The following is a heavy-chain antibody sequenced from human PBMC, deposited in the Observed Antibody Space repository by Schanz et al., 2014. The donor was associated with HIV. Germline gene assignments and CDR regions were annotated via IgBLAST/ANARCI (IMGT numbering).Heavy chain of an antibody. CDR2: ISHDGSDT. CDR1: GFTFSTYA. V-gene: IGHV3-30*18. J-gene: IGHJ4*02. D-gene: IGHD1-1*01. CDR3: AKRRDSGYAYFDY. Sequence: QVQLVESGGGVVQPGRSLRLSCAASGFTFSTYAFHWVRQAPDKGLESVAVISHDGSDTYYVDSVKGRFTISRDNSKNTLYLQMNSLRAEDTAVYYCAKRRDSGYAYFDYWGQGTLVTVSS.